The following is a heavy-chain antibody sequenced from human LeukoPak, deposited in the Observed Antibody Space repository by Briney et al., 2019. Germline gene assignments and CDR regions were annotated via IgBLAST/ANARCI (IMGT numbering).Heavy chain of an antibody. V-gene: IGHV3-73*01. CDR3: TRPAHYDSSGVDY. D-gene: IGHD3-22*01. CDR1: GFTFSGSA. Sequence: GGSLRLSCAASGFTFSGSAMHWVRQASGKGLEWVGRIRSKANSYATAYAASVKGRFTISRDDSKNTAYLQMNSLKTEDTAVYYCTRPAHYDSSGVDYWGLGTLVIVSS. J-gene: IGHJ4*02. CDR2: IRSKANSYAT.